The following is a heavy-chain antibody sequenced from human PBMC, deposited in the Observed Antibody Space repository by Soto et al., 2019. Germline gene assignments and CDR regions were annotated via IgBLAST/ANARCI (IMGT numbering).Heavy chain of an antibody. CDR1: GFIFSSYG. D-gene: IGHD3-9*01. V-gene: IGHV3-33*01. CDR2: IWNDGSNE. J-gene: IGHJ4*02. CDR3: TREDEILTGFDY. Sequence: QVQLVESGGGVVQPGRSLRLSCAASGFIFSSYGMHWVRQAPGKGLEWVAAIWNDGSNEDYAHSVKGRFTISRDNSKNTVYLQMNSLRGEDTAMYYCTREDEILTGFDYWGQGTLVTVSS.